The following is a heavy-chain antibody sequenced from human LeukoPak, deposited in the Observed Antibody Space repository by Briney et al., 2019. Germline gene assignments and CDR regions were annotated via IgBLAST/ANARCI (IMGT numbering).Heavy chain of an antibody. Sequence: ARSLTLSCLASGFTFSNKAMSWVSQPPGKGLEWVSATTAGGDYTYYADSVKGRFTISRDNSKNTLYLQMNSRRAEDTAVYYCAKGPSYWDCWGGGTLVTVSS. D-gene: IGHD3-10*01. CDR1: GFTFSNKA. CDR3: AKGPSYWDC. V-gene: IGHV3-23*01. CDR2: TTAGGDYT. J-gene: IGHJ4*02.